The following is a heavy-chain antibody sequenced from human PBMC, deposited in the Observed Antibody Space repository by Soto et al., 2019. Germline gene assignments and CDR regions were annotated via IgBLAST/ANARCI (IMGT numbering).Heavy chain of an antibody. Sequence: GGSLRLSCTASGFTFGDYAMSWVRQAPGKGLEWVGFIRSKAYGGTTEYAASVKGRFTISRDDSKSIAYLQMNSLKTEDTAVYYCTRAPRYCSGGSCYSGMIWYFDYWGQGTLVTVSS. CDR2: IRSKAYGGTT. D-gene: IGHD2-15*01. CDR3: TRAPRYCSGGSCYSGMIWYFDY. V-gene: IGHV3-49*04. J-gene: IGHJ4*02. CDR1: GFTFGDYA.